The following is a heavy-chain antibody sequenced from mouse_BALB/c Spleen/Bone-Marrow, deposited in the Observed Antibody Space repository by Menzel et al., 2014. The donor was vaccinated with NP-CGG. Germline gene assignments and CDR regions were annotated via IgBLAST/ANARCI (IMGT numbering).Heavy chain of an antibody. J-gene: IGHJ2*01. V-gene: IGHV1S56*01. CDR3: ATYDY. CDR2: IYSGNVNT. CDR1: GYTFTSYY. Sequence: QVQLKESGPELVKPGASVRISCKASGYTFTSYYIHWVKQRPGQGLEWIGWIYSGNVNTTYNEKFKGKATLTADKSSSTAYMQLSSLTSEDSAVYFCATYDYWGQGTTLTVSS.